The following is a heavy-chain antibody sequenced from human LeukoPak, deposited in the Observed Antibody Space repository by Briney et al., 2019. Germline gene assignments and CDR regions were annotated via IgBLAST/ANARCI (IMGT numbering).Heavy chain of an antibody. V-gene: IGHV3-23*01. J-gene: IGHJ4*02. CDR1: GSTFSKFA. D-gene: IGHD6-19*01. CDR2: ISGSGGST. CDR3: ARGLSAVAGAAVFAF. Sequence: GGSLRLSCAASGSTFSKFAMTWVRQAPGKGLEWVPGISGSGGSTYYADSVKGRFTISRDNSKNTLYLELNSLRAEDTAVYYCARGLSAVAGAAVFAFWGQGTLVTVSS.